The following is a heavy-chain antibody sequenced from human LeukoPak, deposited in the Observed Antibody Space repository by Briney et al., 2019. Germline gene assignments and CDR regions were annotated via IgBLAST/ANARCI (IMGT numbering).Heavy chain of an antibody. D-gene: IGHD4-23*01. CDR3: ARMTNASGGNNDY. J-gene: IGHJ4*02. V-gene: IGHV1-69*02. CDR2: IIPILGIA. Sequence: SSVKVSCKASGGTFSSYTISWVRQAPGRGLEWMGRIIPILGIANYAQKFQGRVTITADKSTSTAYMELSSLRSEDTAVYYCARMTNASGGNNDYWGQGTLVTVSS. CDR1: GGTFSSYT.